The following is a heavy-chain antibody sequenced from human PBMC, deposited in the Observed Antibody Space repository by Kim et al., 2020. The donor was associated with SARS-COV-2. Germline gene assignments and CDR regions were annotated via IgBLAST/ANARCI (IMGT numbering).Heavy chain of an antibody. V-gene: IGHV3-23*01. Sequence: HDADSVQGRFIIARDNSKNTLYLEMNGLRGEDTAIYFCAKDQKDYFYGRDLWGDGTLVTVSS. CDR3: AKDQKDYFYGRDL. J-gene: IGHJ6*04.